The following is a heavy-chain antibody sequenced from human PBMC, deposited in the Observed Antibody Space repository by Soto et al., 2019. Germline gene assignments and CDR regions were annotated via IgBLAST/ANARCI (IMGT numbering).Heavy chain of an antibody. CDR3: AKGGWSVDS. D-gene: IGHD2-15*01. Sequence: QVQLQESGPGLVKPSETLSLTCTVSGASISSHHWSWFRQPPGKGLEWIGYTHYSGSTNHNPSLKSRVTMSVDTSKNQFSLKLTSVTAADTAVYYCAKGGWSVDSWGQGTLVTVSS. CDR1: GASISSHH. V-gene: IGHV4-59*11. J-gene: IGHJ4*02. CDR2: THYSGST.